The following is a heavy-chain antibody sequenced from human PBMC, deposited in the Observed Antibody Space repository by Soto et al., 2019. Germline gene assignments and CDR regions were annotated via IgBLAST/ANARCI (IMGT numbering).Heavy chain of an antibody. J-gene: IGHJ4*02. V-gene: IGHV3-30-3*01. CDR2: ISYDGTNR. CDR3: ARESSSAVTTGGGGSAKDY. D-gene: IGHD4-17*01. Sequence: QVHLVESGGGVVQPGRSLRLSCAASGLTFSNYAMHWVRQAPGKGLEWVAFISYDGTNRCYPDSVKGRFTISRDNSKKXLXXQMPSLKTEDRVVYYCARESSSAVTTGGGGSAKDYWGQGTLVTVSS. CDR1: GLTFSNYA.